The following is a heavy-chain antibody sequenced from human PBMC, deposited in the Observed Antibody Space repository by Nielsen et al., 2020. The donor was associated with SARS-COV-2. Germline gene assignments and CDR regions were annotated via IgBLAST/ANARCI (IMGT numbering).Heavy chain of an antibody. CDR3: ARESVTGTDAFDI. CDR2: IKQDGSER. Sequence: GESLKISCAASGFIFSTYWMSWVRQAPGKGLEWVANIKQDGSERYYVDSVKGRFTISRDNVKNSLYLQMNSLRAEDTAVYYCARESVTGTDAFDIWGQGTVVTVSS. D-gene: IGHD6-19*01. V-gene: IGHV3-7*01. CDR1: GFIFSTYW. J-gene: IGHJ3*02.